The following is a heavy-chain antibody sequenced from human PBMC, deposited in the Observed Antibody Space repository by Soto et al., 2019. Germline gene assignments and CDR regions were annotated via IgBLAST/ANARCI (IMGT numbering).Heavy chain of an antibody. J-gene: IGHJ4*02. D-gene: IGHD4-17*01. CDR3: AKASGRVTKRFDS. V-gene: IGHV3-11*06. CDR1: GFTFSDYY. Sequence: PGGSLRLSCAASGFTFSDYYMTWIRQAPGKGLEWVSYISSSVSYTNYADSVKGRFTISRDNAKNSVDLQMNSLGAEDTAVYYCAKASGRVTKRFDSWGQGTLVTVSS. CDR2: ISSSVSYT.